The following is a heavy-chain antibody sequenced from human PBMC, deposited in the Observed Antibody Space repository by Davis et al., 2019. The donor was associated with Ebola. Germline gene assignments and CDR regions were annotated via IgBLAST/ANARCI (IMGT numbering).Heavy chain of an antibody. CDR1: GGSFSGYY. CDR2: INHSGST. Sequence: MPSETLSLTCAVYGGSFSGYYWSWIRQPPGKGLEWIGEINHSGSTNYNPSLKSRVTISVDTSKNQFSLKLSSVTAADTAVYYRARHDYGDAFDIWGQGTMVTVSS. D-gene: IGHD4-17*01. J-gene: IGHJ3*02. CDR3: ARHDYGDAFDI. V-gene: IGHV4-34*01.